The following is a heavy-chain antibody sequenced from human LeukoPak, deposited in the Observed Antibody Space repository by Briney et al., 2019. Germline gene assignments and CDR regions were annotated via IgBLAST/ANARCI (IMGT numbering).Heavy chain of an antibody. D-gene: IGHD6-13*01. CDR3: ARDDDGAAGTIY. V-gene: IGHV3-30*03. CDR1: GFTFSSYG. Sequence: PGGSLRLSCAASGFTFSSYGIHWVRQAPGKGLEWVAVISYDGSNTYYADSVKGRFTISRDNSKNTLYLQMNSLRAEDTAVYYCARDDDGAAGTIYWGQGTLVTVSS. CDR2: ISYDGSNT. J-gene: IGHJ4*02.